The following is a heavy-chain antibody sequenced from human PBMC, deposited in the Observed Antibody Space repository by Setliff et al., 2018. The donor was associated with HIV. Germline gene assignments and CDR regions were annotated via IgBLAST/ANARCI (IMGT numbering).Heavy chain of an antibody. J-gene: IGHJ3*02. CDR2: IYNSGST. CDR1: GGSISSGGFY. D-gene: IGHD3-22*01. CDR3: ARLTYYYDTSGPAAAFDI. Sequence: PSETLSLTCNVSGGSISSGGFYWNWIRQHPGKGLEWIGYIYNSGSTYYSPSLQSRLTISVDTSKNQLSLKLTSVIAADTAVYYCARLTYYYDTSGPAAAFDIWGQGTMVTVSS. V-gene: IGHV4-31*03.